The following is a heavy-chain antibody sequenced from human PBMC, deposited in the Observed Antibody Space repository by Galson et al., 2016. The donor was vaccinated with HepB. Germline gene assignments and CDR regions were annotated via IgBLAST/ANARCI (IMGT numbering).Heavy chain of an antibody. CDR2: IDLIGAT. D-gene: IGHD5-24*01. Sequence: SETLSLTCSVSNGSFSPYYWTWIRQAPGKGLEWIGNIDLIGATSFNPSLKSRVSFSIYGSKKQFSLHLSSMSAADTAVYYCARGGRRLLQFLVPPPNTWFASWGQGTLVTVSS. CDR3: ARGGRRLLQFLVPPPNTWFAS. J-gene: IGHJ5*01. V-gene: IGHV4-34*01. CDR1: NGSFSPYY.